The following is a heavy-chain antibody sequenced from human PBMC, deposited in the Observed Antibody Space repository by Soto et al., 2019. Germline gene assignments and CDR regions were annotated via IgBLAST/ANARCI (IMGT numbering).Heavy chain of an antibody. Sequence: GGSLRLSCAASGFTFSSYGMHWVRQAPGKGLEWVAVISYDGSNKYYADSVKGRFTISRDNSKNTLNLQMSSLRAEDTALYYCVKGSSASRPYYFDYWGQGTLVTVSS. CDR2: ISYDGSNK. J-gene: IGHJ4*02. CDR3: VKGSSASRPYYFDY. D-gene: IGHD3-22*01. V-gene: IGHV3-30*18. CDR1: GFTFSSYG.